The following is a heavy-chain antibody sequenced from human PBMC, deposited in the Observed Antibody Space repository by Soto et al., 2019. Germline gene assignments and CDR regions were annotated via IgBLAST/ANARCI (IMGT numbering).Heavy chain of an antibody. CDR2: VTSTGRDT. CDR1: GFSFSTYA. D-gene: IGHD3-10*01. V-gene: IGHV3-23*01. Sequence: VQLLESGGGLVQPGGSLRLSCAASGFSFSTYAMSWVRQAPGKGLEWVSVVTSTGRDTLHADSVKGRFTISRDNSKMMLYLQMNSLRAEDAAIYYCAKASGENYPGSRVVDYWGQGTRVTVSS. J-gene: IGHJ4*02. CDR3: AKASGENYPGSRVVDY.